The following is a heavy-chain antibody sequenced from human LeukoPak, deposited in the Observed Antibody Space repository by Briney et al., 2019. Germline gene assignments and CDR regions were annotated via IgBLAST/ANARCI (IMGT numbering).Heavy chain of an antibody. CDR2: IYPGDSDT. V-gene: IGHV5-51*01. D-gene: IGHD3-22*01. J-gene: IGHJ1*01. Sequence: GESLKISCKGSGYSFTSYWIDWVRQMPGKGLEWMGIIYPGDSDTRYSPSFQGQVTISADKSISTAYLQWSSLKASDTAMYYCARPLVSITMIVVVITTSPGIEAEYFQHWGQGTLVTVSS. CDR3: ARPLVSITMIVVVITTSPGIEAEYFQH. CDR1: GYSFTSYW.